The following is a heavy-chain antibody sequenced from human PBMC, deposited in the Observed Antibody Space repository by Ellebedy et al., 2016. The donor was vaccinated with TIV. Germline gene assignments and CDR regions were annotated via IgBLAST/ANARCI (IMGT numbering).Heavy chain of an antibody. D-gene: IGHD3-22*01. J-gene: IGHJ4*02. V-gene: IGHV3-23*01. CDR2: ISGGGETT. CDR1: GFTFSSYA. Sequence: GESLKISCAASGFTFSSYAMNWIRQAPGKGLEWVSVISGGGETTSYADSVKGRFTISRDNSKSMLFLQMNSLRAEDTALYYSAKGRKLIRSSSLDYWGQGTLVTVSS. CDR3: AKGRKLIRSSSLDY.